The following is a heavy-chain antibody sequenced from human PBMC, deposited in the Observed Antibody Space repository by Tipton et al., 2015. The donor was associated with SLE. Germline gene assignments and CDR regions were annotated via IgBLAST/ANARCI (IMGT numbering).Heavy chain of an antibody. CDR3: ARDIVDYSNNWPRIDS. CDR2: ISAYNGNT. CDR1: GYTFTSYG. J-gene: IGHJ4*02. Sequence: VQLVQSGTEVKKPGASVKVSCKASGYTFTSYGISWVRQAPGQGLEWMGWISAYNGNTNYAQKFQGRVTMTTDTSTSTAYMELRSLRSDDTAVFYCARDIVDYSNNWPRIDSWGQGTLVTVSS. D-gene: IGHD4-11*01. V-gene: IGHV1-18*04.